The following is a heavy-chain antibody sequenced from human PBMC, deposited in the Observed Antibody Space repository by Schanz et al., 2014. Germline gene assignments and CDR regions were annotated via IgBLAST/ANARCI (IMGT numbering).Heavy chain of an antibody. CDR3: AREPLGCTGSGCQTYDAFDI. Sequence: QVQLVQSGAEVKKPGASVKVSCKASGYIFIGYYIHWVRQAPGQGLGWMGWTNTNSGDTKIAQKFQGSVTMTRDPSISEAYMELTSLRSDDTAVYYCAREPLGCTGSGCQTYDAFDIWGQGTMVTVSS. CDR1: GYIFIGYY. CDR2: TNTNSGDT. J-gene: IGHJ3*02. V-gene: IGHV1-2*02. D-gene: IGHD2-8*02.